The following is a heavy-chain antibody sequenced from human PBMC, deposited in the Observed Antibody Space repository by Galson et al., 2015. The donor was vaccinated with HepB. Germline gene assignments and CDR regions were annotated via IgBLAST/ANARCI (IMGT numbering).Heavy chain of an antibody. CDR3: ATTKFGSGAYWTFDI. V-gene: IGHV3-48*04. D-gene: IGHD4/OR15-4a*01. CDR1: DSTFSSYT. CDR2: ISTNGVTI. Sequence: SLRLSCAASDSTFSSYTMNWVRQTPGKGLQWVSYISTNGVTIHYADSVKGRFTIARDNAKNTMWLQMNSLRAEDTAVYYCATTKFGSGAYWTFDIWGQGPLFTVSS. J-gene: IGHJ3*02.